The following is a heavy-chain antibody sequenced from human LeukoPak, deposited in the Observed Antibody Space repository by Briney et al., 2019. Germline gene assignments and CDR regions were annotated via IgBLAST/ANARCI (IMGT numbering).Heavy chain of an antibody. CDR3: AREGFYYDSSGYFIDY. V-gene: IGHV3-48*03. D-gene: IGHD3-22*01. Sequence: PGGSLRLSCAASGFTFSSYEMNWVRQAPGKGLEWISYISSIGNIIYYADSVKGRFTISRDNTKNSLYLQMNSLRAEDTAVYYCAREGFYYDSSGYFIDYWGQGTLVTVSS. CDR2: ISSIGNII. J-gene: IGHJ4*02. CDR1: GFTFSSYE.